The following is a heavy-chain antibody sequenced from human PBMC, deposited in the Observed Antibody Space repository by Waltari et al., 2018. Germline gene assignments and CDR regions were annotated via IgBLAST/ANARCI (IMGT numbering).Heavy chain of an antibody. D-gene: IGHD3-3*01. V-gene: IGHV4-4*07. CDR1: GASISDYF. Sequence: KPREILSLTCTVSGASISDYFWSWIRQPAGEGLVWIGRVQPSGMTNHNPSRKSRVTMSIDTSKNQFSLKLSTVTAADTAVYYCARDHRREVDFSIVVAFDIWGQGTMVTVSS. CDR2: VQPSGMT. J-gene: IGHJ3*02. CDR3: ARDHRREVDFSIVVAFDI.